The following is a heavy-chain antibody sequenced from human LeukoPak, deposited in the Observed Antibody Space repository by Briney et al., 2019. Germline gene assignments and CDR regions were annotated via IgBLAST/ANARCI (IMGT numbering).Heavy chain of an antibody. D-gene: IGHD1-14*01. CDR2: ISSSSSYI. V-gene: IGHV3-21*04. J-gene: IGHJ4*02. CDR3: AKEANPDY. Sequence: GGSLRLSCAASGFTFSSYSMNWVRQAPGKGLEWVSSISSSSSYIYYADSVKGRFTISRDNSKNTLYLQMNSLRAEDTAVYYCAKEANPDYWGQGTLVTVSS. CDR1: GFTFSSYS.